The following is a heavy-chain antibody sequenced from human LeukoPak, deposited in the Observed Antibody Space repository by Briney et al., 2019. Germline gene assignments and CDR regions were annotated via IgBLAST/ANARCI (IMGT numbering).Heavy chain of an antibody. CDR3: ARLVVDIVVVVAATSWFDP. CDR2: IYYSGST. Sequence: SETLSLTCTVSGGSISSSSYYWGWVRQPPGKGLEWIGSIYYSGSTYYNPSLKSRVTISVDTSKNQFSLKLSSVTAADTAVYYCARLVVDIVVVVAATSWFDPWGQGTLVTVSS. D-gene: IGHD2-15*01. J-gene: IGHJ5*02. CDR1: GGSISSSSYY. V-gene: IGHV4-39*07.